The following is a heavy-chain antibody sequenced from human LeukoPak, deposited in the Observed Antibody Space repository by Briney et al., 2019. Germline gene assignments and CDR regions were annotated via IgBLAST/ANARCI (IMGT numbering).Heavy chain of an antibody. CDR1: GGSISGYY. Sequence: ASETLSLTCTVSGGSISGYYWSWIRQPPGRGLEWIGYIFDKGSPDYNPSLKSRVAISVDTSKNQLSLKLSSVTAADTAVYYCARDHWLKSGKTWNYYGMDVWGQGTTVTVSS. V-gene: IGHV4-59*01. D-gene: IGHD3-9*01. CDR3: ARDHWLKSGKTWNYYGMDV. CDR2: IFDKGSP. J-gene: IGHJ6*02.